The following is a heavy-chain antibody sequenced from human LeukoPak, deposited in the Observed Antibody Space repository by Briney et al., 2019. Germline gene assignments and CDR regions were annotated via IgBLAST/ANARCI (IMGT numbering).Heavy chain of an antibody. J-gene: IGHJ4*02. CDR3: ARSIGVDGEGFDY. CDR2: INTNTGNP. Sequence: ASVKVSCKASGYTFTSYAMNWVRQAPGQGLEWMGWINTNTGNPTYAQGFTGRFVFSLDTSVSTAYLQINSLKTEEIAVYYCARSIGVDGEGFDYWGQGTLVTVSS. D-gene: IGHD6-19*01. CDR1: GYTFTSYA. V-gene: IGHV7-4-1*02.